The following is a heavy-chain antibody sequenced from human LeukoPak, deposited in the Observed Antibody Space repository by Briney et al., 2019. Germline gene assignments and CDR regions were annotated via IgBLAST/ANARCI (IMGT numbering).Heavy chain of an antibody. CDR3: AKGYYDFWSGYLAFDP. D-gene: IGHD3-3*01. CDR1: GFTFDDYA. CDR2: ISWNSGSI. Sequence: GGSLRLSCAASGFTFDDYAMHWVRQAPGKGLEWVSGISWNSGSIGHADSVKGRFTISRDNAKNSLYLQMNSLRAEDTALYYCAKGYYDFWSGYLAFDPWGQGTLVTVSS. J-gene: IGHJ5*02. V-gene: IGHV3-9*01.